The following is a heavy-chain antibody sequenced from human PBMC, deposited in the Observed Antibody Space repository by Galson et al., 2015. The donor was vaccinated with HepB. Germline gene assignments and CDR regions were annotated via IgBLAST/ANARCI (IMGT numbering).Heavy chain of an antibody. D-gene: IGHD3-3*02. V-gene: IGHV4-59*01. Sequence: SETLSLTCSVFGGSISNYYWSWVRQPPGMGLEWIGYVSYSGSTSYNPSLESRVTISVDTSNNKFSLRLDSVTAADTARYFCARTPFLEWVFDFWGQGALVTVSS. CDR3: ARTPFLEWVFDF. CDR2: VSYSGST. J-gene: IGHJ4*02. CDR1: GGSISNYY.